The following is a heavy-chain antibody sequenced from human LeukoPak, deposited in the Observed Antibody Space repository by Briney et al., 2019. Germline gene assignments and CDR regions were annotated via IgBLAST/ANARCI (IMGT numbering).Heavy chain of an antibody. CDR2: INPNSGGT. V-gene: IGHV1-2*06. CDR1: GYTFTGYY. Sequence: ASVKVSCKASGYTFTGYYMHWVRQAPGQGLEWMGRINPNSGGTNYAQKLQGRVTMTTDTSTSTAYMELRSLRSDDTAVYYCARDLTIAAAGTGAFDIWGRGTMVTVSS. CDR3: ARDLTIAAAGTGAFDI. D-gene: IGHD6-13*01. J-gene: IGHJ3*02.